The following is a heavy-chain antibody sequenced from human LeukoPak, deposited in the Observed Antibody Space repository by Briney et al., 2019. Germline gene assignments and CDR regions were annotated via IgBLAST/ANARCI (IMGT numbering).Heavy chain of an antibody. CDR1: GYTFTSYG. V-gene: IGHV1-18*01. Sequence: ASVKVSCKASGYTFTSYGISWVRQAPGQGLEWMGWISAYNGNTNYAQKFQGRVTITTDESTSTAYMELSSLRSEDTAVYYCARIGLDDEEYYFDYWGQGTLVTVSS. CDR3: ARIGLDDEEYYFDY. CDR2: ISAYNGNT. J-gene: IGHJ4*02. D-gene: IGHD1-1*01.